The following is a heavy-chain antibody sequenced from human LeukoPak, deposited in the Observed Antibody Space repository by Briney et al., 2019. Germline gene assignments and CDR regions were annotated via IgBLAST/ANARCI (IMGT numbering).Heavy chain of an antibody. CDR1: GGSLCSYY. J-gene: IGHJ6*02. CDR2: IFTSGST. D-gene: IGHD3-10*01. Sequence: SETLSLTCTVSGGSLCSYYWSWIRRPAGERRERSGRIFTSGSTNYNPSLKSRVTMSVDTSKNQFSLKLSSVTAADTAVYYCARDLRVVRGVIITPVYYYYGMDVWGQGTTVTVSS. CDR3: ARDLRVVRGVIITPVYYYYGMDV. V-gene: IGHV4-4*07.